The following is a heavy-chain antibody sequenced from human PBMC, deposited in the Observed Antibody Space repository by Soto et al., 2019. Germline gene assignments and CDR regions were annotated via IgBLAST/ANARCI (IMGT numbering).Heavy chain of an antibody. CDR1: GGSFSGYY. CDR3: ARGRHFTMIVVVTTGDNWFDP. V-gene: IGHV4-34*01. Sequence: SETLSLTCAVYGGSFSGYYWSWIRQPPGKGLEWIGEINHSGSTNYNPSLKSRVTISVDTSKNQFSLKLGSVTAADTAVYYCARGRHFTMIVVVTTGDNWFDPWGQGTLVTVSS. D-gene: IGHD3-22*01. CDR2: INHSGST. J-gene: IGHJ5*02.